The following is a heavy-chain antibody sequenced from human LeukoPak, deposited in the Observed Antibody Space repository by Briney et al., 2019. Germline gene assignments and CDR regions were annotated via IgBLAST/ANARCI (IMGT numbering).Heavy chain of an antibody. Sequence: PSETLSLTCTVSGGSISSYYWSWIRQPPGKGLEWIGYIYSSGSTNYNPSLKSRVTISVDTSKNQFSLKLSSVTAADTAVYYCARLRGSSLDAFDIWGQGTMVTVSS. CDR2: IYSSGST. CDR1: GGSISSYY. J-gene: IGHJ3*02. V-gene: IGHV4-59*01. CDR3: ARLRGSSLDAFDI. D-gene: IGHD6-13*01.